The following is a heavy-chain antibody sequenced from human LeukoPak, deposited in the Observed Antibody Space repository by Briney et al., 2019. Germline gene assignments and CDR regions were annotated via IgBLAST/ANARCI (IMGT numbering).Heavy chain of an antibody. V-gene: IGHV3-9*01. J-gene: IGHJ4*02. CDR1: GFTFRNCA. CDR3: TKDQAGDLDH. Sequence: PGWSLRLSCVGSGFTFRNCAFHWVRQAPGKAPEWVSGITWNSGRIGYADSVKGRFTITRDNAKSSLYLQMNSLRPEDTAVYYCTKDQAGDLDHWGQGTLVTASS. CDR2: ITWNSGRI. D-gene: IGHD7-27*01.